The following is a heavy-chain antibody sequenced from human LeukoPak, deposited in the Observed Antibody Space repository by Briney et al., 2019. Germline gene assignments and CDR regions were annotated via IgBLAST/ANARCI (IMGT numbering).Heavy chain of an antibody. CDR1: GGSISNISYY. J-gene: IGHJ4*02. CDR3: ATLRTSGWYFDY. CDR2: IYYSGET. Sequence: SETLSLTCTVSGGSISNISYYWAWIRQTPGKGLEWIVSIYYSGETNYNPSLKSRLTISVDTSKNHFSLKLSSVTAADEAVYYCATLRTSGWYFDYWGQGTLVTVSS. V-gene: IGHV4-39*02. D-gene: IGHD6-19*01.